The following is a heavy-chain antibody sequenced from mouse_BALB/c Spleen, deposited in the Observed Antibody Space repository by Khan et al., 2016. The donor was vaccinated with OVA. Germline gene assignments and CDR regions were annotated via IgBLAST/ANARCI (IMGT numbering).Heavy chain of an antibody. J-gene: IGHJ4*01. Sequence: QVQLKQSGAEVVRPGASVKLSCKTSGYIFTSYWIQWVKQRSGQGLEWIARIYPGTGSTYYNEKFKGKATLTADKSSSIAYMQLSSRKSEYTAVYFCARRAPDDAMDYWGQGTSGTVSS. CDR3: ARRAPDDAMDY. D-gene: IGHD3-3*01. V-gene: IGHV1S132*01. CDR2: IYPGTGST. CDR1: GYIFTSYW.